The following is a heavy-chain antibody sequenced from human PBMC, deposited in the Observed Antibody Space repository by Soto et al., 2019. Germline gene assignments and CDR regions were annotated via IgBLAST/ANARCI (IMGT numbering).Heavy chain of an antibody. D-gene: IGHD3-3*01. Sequence: PXETLSLTCTVSGGCINSGGYYGTWLRQHPGKGLEWLGYIADFGYTFYNPSLQSRVILSMDTSKSQFSLKLSSATAADTAVYFCERKQAGFFYGIDYWGQGTLVTVSS. CDR2: IADFGYT. V-gene: IGHV4-31*03. CDR3: ERKQAGFFYGIDY. J-gene: IGHJ4*02. CDR1: GGCINSGGYY.